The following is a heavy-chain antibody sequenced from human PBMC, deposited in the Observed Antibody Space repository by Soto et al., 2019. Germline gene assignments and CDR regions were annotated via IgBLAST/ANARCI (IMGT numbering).Heavy chain of an antibody. J-gene: IGHJ3*02. Sequence: GGSLRLSCAASGFTFSIYAMQWVRHAPGKGLEWVAVISYDGSNKYYADSVKGRFTISRDNSKNTLYLQMNSLRAEDTAVYYCARPPNFDWLLVPDAFDIWGQGTMVTVSS. CDR2: ISYDGSNK. D-gene: IGHD3-9*01. CDR3: ARPPNFDWLLVPDAFDI. V-gene: IGHV3-30-3*01. CDR1: GFTFSIYA.